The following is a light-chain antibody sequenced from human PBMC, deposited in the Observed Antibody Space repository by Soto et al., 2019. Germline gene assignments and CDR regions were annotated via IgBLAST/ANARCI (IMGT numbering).Light chain of an antibody. Sequence: QSVLTQPASVSGSPGQSITISCTGTSTDVGANNYVSWYQQHPGRAPKVMIYDVTNRPSGVSSRCSGSKSGNTASLTISGLQAEDEADYYCSSHVDATTGVFGGGTKLTVL. J-gene: IGLJ2*01. CDR2: DVT. CDR3: SSHVDATTGV. V-gene: IGLV2-14*01. CDR1: STDVGANNY.